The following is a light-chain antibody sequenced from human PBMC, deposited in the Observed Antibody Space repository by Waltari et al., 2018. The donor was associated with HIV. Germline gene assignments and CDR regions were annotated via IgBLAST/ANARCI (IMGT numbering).Light chain of an antibody. V-gene: IGLV4-69*01. J-gene: IGLJ3*02. CDR1: SRHSTYA. Sequence: QLVVTQSPSASASLGASVKIPCTLSSRHSTYAIAWHQQRPDKAPRYLMKLHNNGSHIKGDGIPDRFSGSSSGAERYLTISSLQSEDEADYYCQAWGTGIQVFGGGTKLTVL. CDR3: QAWGTGIQV. CDR2: LHNNGSH.